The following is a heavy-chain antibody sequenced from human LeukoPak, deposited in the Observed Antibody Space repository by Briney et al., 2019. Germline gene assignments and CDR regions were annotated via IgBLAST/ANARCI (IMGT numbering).Heavy chain of an antibody. Sequence: GGSLRLSCAASGFTFSSYGMHWVRQAPGKGLEWGAFIRYDGSNKYYADSVKGRFTISRDNSKNTLYLQMNSLRAEYTAVYYCAKEGIVVVPADDYWGQGTLVTVSS. CDR1: GFTFSSYG. J-gene: IGHJ4*02. CDR3: AKEGIVVVPADDY. CDR2: IRYDGSNK. V-gene: IGHV3-30*02. D-gene: IGHD2-2*01.